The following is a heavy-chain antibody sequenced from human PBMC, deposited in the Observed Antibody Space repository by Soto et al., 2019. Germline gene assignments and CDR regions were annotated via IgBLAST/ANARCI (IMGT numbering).Heavy chain of an antibody. CDR2: IIPIFGTA. D-gene: IGHD5-12*01. V-gene: IGHV1-69*13. CDR3: ARDLLPYSGYDYYHFDY. Sequence: ASVKVSCKASGGTFSSYAISWVRQAPGQGLEWMGGIIPIFGTANYAQKFQGRVTITADESTSTAYMELSSLRSEDTAVYYCARDLLPYSGYDYYHFDYWGQGTLVTVSS. CDR1: GGTFSSYA. J-gene: IGHJ4*02.